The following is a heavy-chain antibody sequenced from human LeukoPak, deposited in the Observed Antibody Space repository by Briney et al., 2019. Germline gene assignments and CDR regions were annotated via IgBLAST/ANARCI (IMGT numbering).Heavy chain of an antibody. CDR2: IYPPTGGT. J-gene: IGHJ4*02. D-gene: IGHD3-16*01. V-gene: IGHV1-2*02. CDR3: VRENWYYDH. CDR1: GYTFTAYH. Sequence: ASVKVSCKTSGYTFTAYHVHWVRQAPGQGLEFMGWIYPPTGGTVLAEKFRGRVIMARDTSITTAYMELSGLNFDDTAVYYCVRENWYYDHWGQGTLVTVSS.